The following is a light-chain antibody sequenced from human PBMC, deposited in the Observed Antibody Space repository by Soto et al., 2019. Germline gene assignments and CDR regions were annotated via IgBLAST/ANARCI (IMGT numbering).Light chain of an antibody. CDR2: SAS. CDR1: QGMSTY. J-gene: IGKJ4*01. CDR3: QQINGYKLV. V-gene: IGKV1-9*01. Sequence: DIQLTQSPSFLSASVGDTVTITCRASQGMSTYLAWYQQKPGKVPKLLIRSASTLQSGVPPRFRVGGFGTESTLPTRPLHPDDSCIISWQQINGYKLVFGGGTNGE.